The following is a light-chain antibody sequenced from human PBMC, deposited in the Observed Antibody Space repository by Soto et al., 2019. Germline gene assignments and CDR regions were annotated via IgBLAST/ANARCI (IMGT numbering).Light chain of an antibody. CDR3: VSYTSSTTYV. Sequence: QSALTQPASVSDSPGQSITISCTGTSSDVGGYNHVSWYQQHPGKAPKLMIYDVTNRPSGVSNRFSGSKSGSTAALIISGLQAEDEADYFCVSYTSSTTYVFGTGTKVTVL. CDR2: DVT. J-gene: IGLJ1*01. V-gene: IGLV2-14*01. CDR1: SSDVGGYNH.